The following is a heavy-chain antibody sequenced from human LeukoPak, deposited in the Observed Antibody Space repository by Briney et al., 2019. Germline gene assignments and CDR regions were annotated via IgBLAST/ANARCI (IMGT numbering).Heavy chain of an antibody. Sequence: SETLSLTCTVFGVSFSDYFWSWIRQPPGKGLELIGYISYSGSTNYNPSLKSRVIISADTSKSQFSLKLNSVTAADTAVYYCARGLYSSSWPDAFDIWGQGTMVTVSS. CDR2: ISYSGST. V-gene: IGHV4-59*01. J-gene: IGHJ3*02. D-gene: IGHD6-13*01. CDR1: GVSFSDYF. CDR3: ARGLYSSSWPDAFDI.